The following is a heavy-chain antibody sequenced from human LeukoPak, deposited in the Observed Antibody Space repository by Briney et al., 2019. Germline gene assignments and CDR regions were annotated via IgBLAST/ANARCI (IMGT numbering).Heavy chain of an antibody. CDR3: AKGGSGSCYSWIDY. Sequence: GGSLRLSCAASGFTVSSNYMSWVRQAPGKGLEWVSSICGSNNSSYYADSVKGRFTVSRDNSKNTLYLQMSSLRAEDTAVYHCAKGGSGSCYSWIDYWGQGSLVTVSS. V-gene: IGHV3-23*01. CDR2: ICGSNNSS. CDR1: GFTVSSNY. D-gene: IGHD2-15*01. J-gene: IGHJ4*02.